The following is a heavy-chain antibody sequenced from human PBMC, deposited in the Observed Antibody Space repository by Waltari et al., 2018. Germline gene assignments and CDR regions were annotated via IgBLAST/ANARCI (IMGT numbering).Heavy chain of an antibody. J-gene: IGHJ4*02. Sequence: QVQLQESGPGLVKPSETLSLTCTVSGGSISSYYWSWIRQPPGKGLEWIGYIYYSGSTNYNPSLKSRVTISVDTSKNQFSLKLSSVTAADTAVYYCARKETYYYGSGSLRYWGQGTLVTVSS. CDR1: GGSISSYY. CDR3: ARKETYYYGSGSLRY. D-gene: IGHD3-10*01. V-gene: IGHV4-59*01. CDR2: IYYSGST.